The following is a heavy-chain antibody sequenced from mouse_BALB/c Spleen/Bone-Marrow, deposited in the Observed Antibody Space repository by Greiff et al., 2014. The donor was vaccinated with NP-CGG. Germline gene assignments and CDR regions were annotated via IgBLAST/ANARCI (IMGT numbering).Heavy chain of an antibody. D-gene: IGHD1-1*01. Sequence: VQLQQSGAELVKPGASVKLSCTASGFNIKDTYMHWVKQRPEQGLEWVGRIDPANGNTKYDPKFQGRSTITSDTSSNTDYLQLSSLTSEDTAVYYCATYYYGSSWGFAYWGQGTLVTVSA. CDR1: GFNIKDTY. J-gene: IGHJ3*01. V-gene: IGHV14-3*02. CDR2: IDPANGNT. CDR3: ATYYYGSSWGFAY.